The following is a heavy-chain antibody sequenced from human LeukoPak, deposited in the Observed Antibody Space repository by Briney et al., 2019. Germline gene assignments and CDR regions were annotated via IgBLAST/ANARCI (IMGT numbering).Heavy chain of an antibody. V-gene: IGHV1-2*02. CDR2: INPNSGGT. CDR3: ASGGAAYCSSASCYHMEYFDY. CDR1: GYTFSGYY. Sequence: GASVKVSCKASGYTFSGYYIHWVLQAPGQGPEWLGWINPNSGGTNYAQKFQGRVTMTRDTSISTASLELSRLRSDDTAVYYCASGGAAYCSSASCYHMEYFDYWGQGTLVTVSS. J-gene: IGHJ4*02. D-gene: IGHD2-2*01.